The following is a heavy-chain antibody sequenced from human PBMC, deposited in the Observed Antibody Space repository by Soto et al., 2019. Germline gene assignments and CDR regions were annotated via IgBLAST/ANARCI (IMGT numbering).Heavy chain of an antibody. J-gene: IGHJ5*02. Sequence: QVQLVQSGAEVKKPGASVKVSCKASGYTFTAYYMHWLRQAPGQGLEWMGWINPNSGGTNYAQMFQGRVTVTNDTSISTTYMELSSLGSDDTAVYYCARGDFDRSGNYNAGWFAPWGQGTLVTVSS. CDR3: ARGDFDRSGNYNAGWFAP. CDR1: GYTFTAYY. V-gene: IGHV1-2*02. D-gene: IGHD3-22*01. CDR2: INPNSGGT.